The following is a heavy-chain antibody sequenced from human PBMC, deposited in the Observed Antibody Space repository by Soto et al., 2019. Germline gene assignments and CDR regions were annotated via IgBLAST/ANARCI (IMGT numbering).Heavy chain of an antibody. CDR1: GYTFTIYY. CDR2: INPDSVDT. D-gene: IGHD3-3*01. Sequence: QVQLVQSGAEVRKPGASVKVSCKASGYTFTIYYMHWVRQAPGQGLEWMGWINPDSVDTKYAQRCQGGVTMTRDTSISTVYVELSRLRSDDTAVYYCAGEIRSGYYKYWYVDLWGRGTQVTVSS. V-gene: IGHV1-2*02. J-gene: IGHJ2*01. CDR3: AGEIRSGYYKYWYVDL.